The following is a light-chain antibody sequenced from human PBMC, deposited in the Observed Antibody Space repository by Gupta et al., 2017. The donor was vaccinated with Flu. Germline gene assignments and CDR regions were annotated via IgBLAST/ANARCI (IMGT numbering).Light chain of an antibody. CDR2: RNN. CDR3: AAWDDSLSGWV. J-gene: IGLJ3*02. CDR1: SSNIGSNY. V-gene: IGLV1-47*01. Sequence: QSVLTQPPSASGTPGQRVTISCYGSSSNIGSNYVYWYQQLPGTAPKLLIYRNNQRPSGVPDRFSGSKSGTSASLAISGLRSEDEAEYYCAAWDDSLSGWVFGGGTKLTVL.